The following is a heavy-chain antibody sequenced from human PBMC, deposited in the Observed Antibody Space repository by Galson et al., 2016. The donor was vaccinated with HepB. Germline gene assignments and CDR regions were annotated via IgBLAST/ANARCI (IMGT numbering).Heavy chain of an antibody. V-gene: IGHV1-24*01. CDR3: ATSRDYYDTSGHPNDAFDI. D-gene: IGHD3-22*01. CDR2: FDPEDGEA. Sequence: SVKVSCKVSGYNLTELSMHWVRQAPGKGLEWMGGFDPEDGEAIFAQRFQGRVTMTEDTSTDTAYMELSSLRSEDTAVYYCATSRDYYDTSGHPNDAFDIWGQGTMVTVSS. J-gene: IGHJ3*02. CDR1: GYNLTELS.